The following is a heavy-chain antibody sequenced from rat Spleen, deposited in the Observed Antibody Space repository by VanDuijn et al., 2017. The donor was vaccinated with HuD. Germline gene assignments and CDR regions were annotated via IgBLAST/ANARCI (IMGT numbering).Heavy chain of an antibody. CDR2: ISYDGFTT. J-gene: IGHJ2*01. CDR1: GFTFNNYG. D-gene: IGHD3-1*01. V-gene: IGHV5-29*01. Sequence: EVQLVESGGGLVQPGRSLKLSCAASGFTFNNYGVAWVRQAPTKGLEWVAAISYDGFTTYFRDSVRGRFTISSDNAKTTLYLQMDSLRSEDTATYYCARSRSLRGYYFDYWGQGVMVTVSS. CDR3: ARSRSLRGYYFDY.